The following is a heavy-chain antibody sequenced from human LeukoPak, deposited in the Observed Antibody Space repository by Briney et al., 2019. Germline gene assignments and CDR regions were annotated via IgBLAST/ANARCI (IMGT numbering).Heavy chain of an antibody. CDR2: ISGSGGST. Sequence: GGSLRLSCAASGFTFRRYGMTWVRQAPGKGLEWVSSISGSGGSTFYADSVKGRFTISRDNSKNTLYLQMNSLRAEDTAVYYCAKDRGLGTYYYDSSGYGVLDYWGQGTLVTVSS. J-gene: IGHJ4*02. CDR3: AKDRGLGTYYYDSSGYGVLDY. V-gene: IGHV3-23*01. CDR1: GFTFRRYG. D-gene: IGHD3-22*01.